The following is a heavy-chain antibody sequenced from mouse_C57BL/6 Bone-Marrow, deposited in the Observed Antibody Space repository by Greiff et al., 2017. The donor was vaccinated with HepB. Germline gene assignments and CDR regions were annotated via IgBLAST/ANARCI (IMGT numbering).Heavy chain of an antibody. CDR2: ISSGGSYT. CDR1: GFTFSSYG. CDR3: ARRWLLGLYYFDY. J-gene: IGHJ2*01. V-gene: IGHV5-6*01. Sequence: EVHLVESGGDLVKPGGSLKLSCAASGFTFSSYGMSWVRQTPDKRLEWVATISSGGSYTYYPDSVKGRFTISRDNAKNTLYLQMSSLKSEDTAMYYCARRWLLGLYYFDYWGQGTTLTVSS. D-gene: IGHD2-3*01.